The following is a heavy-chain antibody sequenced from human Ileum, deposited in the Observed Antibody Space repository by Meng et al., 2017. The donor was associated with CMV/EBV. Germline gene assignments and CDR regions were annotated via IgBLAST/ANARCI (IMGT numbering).Heavy chain of an antibody. J-gene: IGHJ6*02. V-gene: IGHV3-66*03. D-gene: IGHD3-10*01. Sequence: GGSLRLSCAASTFIVSSNFMSWVRQAPGKGLEWVSVIYSIGSTYYADSVQGRFPIYRDNSKNTLYLQMNSLRGEDTAVYYCARERDFGGMDVWGQGTTVTVSS. CDR3: ARERDFGGMDV. CDR2: IYSIGST. CDR1: TFIVSSNF.